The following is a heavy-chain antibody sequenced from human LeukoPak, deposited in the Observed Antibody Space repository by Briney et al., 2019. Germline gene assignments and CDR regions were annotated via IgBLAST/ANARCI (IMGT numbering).Heavy chain of an antibody. CDR2: INHSGST. J-gene: IGHJ4*02. CDR3: ARGHYYDSRSDY. V-gene: IGHV4-34*01. Sequence: LETLSLTCAVYGGSFSGYYWSWIRQPPGKGLEWIGEINHSGSTNYNPSLKSRVTISVDTSKNQFSLKLSSVTAADTAVYYCARGHYYDSRSDYWGQGTLVTVSS. CDR1: GGSFSGYY. D-gene: IGHD3-22*01.